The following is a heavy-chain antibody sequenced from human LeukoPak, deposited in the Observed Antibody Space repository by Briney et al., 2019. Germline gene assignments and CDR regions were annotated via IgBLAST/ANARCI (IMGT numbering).Heavy chain of an antibody. CDR3: ARGRYSYGSGKYSFSS. D-gene: IGHD5-18*01. CDR1: GYTFTSYG. V-gene: IGHV1-18*01. Sequence: SGKVCCKAAGYTFTSYGISRVRQAPGQGLGWMGWISAYNDNTNYAQKLQGRVTMTSDTSTSTAYMELRSLRSDDTAVYYCARGRYSYGSGKYSFSSWGQGTLVTASS. CDR2: ISAYNDNT. J-gene: IGHJ4*02.